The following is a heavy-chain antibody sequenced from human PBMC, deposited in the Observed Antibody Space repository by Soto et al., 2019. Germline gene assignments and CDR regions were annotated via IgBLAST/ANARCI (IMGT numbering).Heavy chain of an antibody. V-gene: IGHV3-48*01. CDR3: ARKVVPASYDPYYYYYMDV. Sequence: EVQLVESGGGLVQPGGSLRLSCAASGFTFSSYSMNWVRQAPGKGLEWVSYISSSSSNIYYADSVKGRFTISRDNAKNSLYLQMNSLRAEDTAVYYCARKVVPASYDPYYYYYMDVWGKGTTVTVSS. CDR2: ISSSSSNI. D-gene: IGHD2-2*01. J-gene: IGHJ6*03. CDR1: GFTFSSYS.